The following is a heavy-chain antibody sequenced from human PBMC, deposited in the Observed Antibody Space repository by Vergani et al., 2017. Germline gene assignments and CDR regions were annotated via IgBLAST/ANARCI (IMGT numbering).Heavy chain of an antibody. V-gene: IGHV3-9*01. D-gene: IGHD2/OR15-2a*01. J-gene: IGHJ4*02. Sequence: EVQLVESGGGLVQPGRSLRLSCAASGFTFDDYAMHWVRQAPGKGLEWVSGISWNSGSIGYADSVKGRFTISRDNAKNSLYLQMNSLRAEDTAVYYCARDNNRADLDYWGQGTLVTVSS. CDR1: GFTFDDYA. CDR2: ISWNSGSI. CDR3: ARDNNRADLDY.